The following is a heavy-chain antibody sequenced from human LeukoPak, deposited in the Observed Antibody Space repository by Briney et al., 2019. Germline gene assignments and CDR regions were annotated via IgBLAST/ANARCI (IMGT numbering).Heavy chain of an antibody. D-gene: IGHD3-22*01. J-gene: IGHJ4*02. Sequence: PSQTLSLACTVSGGSISSGDYYWSWIRQPPGKGLEWIGYIYYSGSTYYNPSLKSRVTISVDTSKNQFSLKLSSVTAADTAVYYCAREDSSGYVDYWGQGTLVTVSS. V-gene: IGHV4-30-4*01. CDR2: IYYSGST. CDR1: GGSISSGDYY. CDR3: AREDSSGYVDY.